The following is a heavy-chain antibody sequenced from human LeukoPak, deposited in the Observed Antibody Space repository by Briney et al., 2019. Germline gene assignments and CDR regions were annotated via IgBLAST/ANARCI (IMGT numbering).Heavy chain of an antibody. CDR2: IYHSGST. D-gene: IGHD6-19*01. CDR1: GGSIRSNAYF. Sequence: PSETLSLTCTVSGGSIRSNAYFWGWIRQPPGKGLEWIGSIYHSGSTSYNPSLKSRLTISVDTSKNQFSLKLSSVTAADTAVYYCARDRQSVAVAGTGGNWFDPWGQGTLVTVSS. V-gene: IGHV4-39*07. CDR3: ARDRQSVAVAGTGGNWFDP. J-gene: IGHJ5*02.